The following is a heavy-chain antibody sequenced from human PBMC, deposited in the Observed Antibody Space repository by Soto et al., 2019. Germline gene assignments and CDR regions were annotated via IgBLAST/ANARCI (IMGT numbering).Heavy chain of an antibody. Sequence: ASVKVSCKASGYTFTSYGISWVRQAPGQGLEWMGWISAYNGNTNYAQKLQGRVTMTTDTSTSTAYMELRSLRSDDTAVYYCAKDAIAGNGVWEPFDMWGQGTEVTVSS. D-gene: IGHD2-8*01. V-gene: IGHV1-18*01. CDR1: GYTFTSYG. J-gene: IGHJ3*02. CDR3: AKDAIAGNGVWEPFDM. CDR2: ISAYNGNT.